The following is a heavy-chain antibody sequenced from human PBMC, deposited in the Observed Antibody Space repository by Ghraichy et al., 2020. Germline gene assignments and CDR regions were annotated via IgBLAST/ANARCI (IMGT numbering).Heavy chain of an antibody. CDR2: IYYSGST. D-gene: IGHD3-10*01. J-gene: IGHJ6*02. Sequence: SETLSLTCTVSGGSISSYYWSWIRQPPGKGLEWIGYIYYSGSTNYNPSLKSRVTISVDTSKNQFSLKLSSVTAADTAVYYCARARFRVRGGYHYYYYYGMDVWGQGTTVTVSS. CDR3: ARARFRVRGGYHYYYYYGMDV. CDR1: GGSISSYY. V-gene: IGHV4-59*01.